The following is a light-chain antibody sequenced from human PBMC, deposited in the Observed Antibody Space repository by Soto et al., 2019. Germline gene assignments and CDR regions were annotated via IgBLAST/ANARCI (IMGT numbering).Light chain of an antibody. CDR2: KAS. CDR3: QQYNSYAWT. J-gene: IGKJ1*01. V-gene: IGKV1-5*03. CDR1: QSISSW. Sequence: DIQMTQSPSTLSASVGESLSITCRASQSISSWLAWYQQKPGKAHKLLIYKASSLESGVPSRFSGSGSGTEFTLTISSLQPDEFATYYCQQYNSYAWTFGQGTKVDIK.